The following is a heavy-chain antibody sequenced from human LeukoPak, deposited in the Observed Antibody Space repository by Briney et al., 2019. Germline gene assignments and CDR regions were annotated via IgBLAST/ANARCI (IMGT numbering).Heavy chain of an antibody. D-gene: IGHD6-19*01. CDR1: GFTFSSYG. CDR3: ARDEQYCFDY. J-gene: IGHJ4*02. CDR2: IWYDGSNK. V-gene: IGHV3-33*01. Sequence: GGSLRLSCAASGFTFSSYGMHWVRQAPGKGLEWVSVIWYDGSNKYYAESVKGRFTISRDNSKNTLYLQMNSLRAEDTAVYYCARDEQYCFDYWGQGTLVTVSS.